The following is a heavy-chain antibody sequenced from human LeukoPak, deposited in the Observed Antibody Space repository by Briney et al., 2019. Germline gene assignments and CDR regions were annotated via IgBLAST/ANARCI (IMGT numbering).Heavy chain of an antibody. Sequence: SETLSLTCTVSGYSISSGYYWGWIRQPPGKGLEWIGSIYHSGSTYYNPSLKSRVTISVDTSKNQFSLKLSSVTAADTAVYYYARSKLGVVIIRGDYYYMDVWDKGTTVTVSS. CDR2: IYHSGST. D-gene: IGHD3-3*01. CDR1: GYSISSGYY. J-gene: IGHJ6*03. CDR3: ARSKLGVVIIRGDYYYMDV. V-gene: IGHV4-38-2*02.